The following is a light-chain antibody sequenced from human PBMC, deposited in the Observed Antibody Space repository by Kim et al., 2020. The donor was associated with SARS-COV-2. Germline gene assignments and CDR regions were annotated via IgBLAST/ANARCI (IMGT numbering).Light chain of an antibody. CDR2: GAS. V-gene: IGKV3-15*01. CDR1: QSVSSN. Sequence: EIVMTQSPATLSVSPGERATLSCRASQSVSSNLAWYQQKPGQAPRLLIYGASTRAIGIPARFRGSGSGTEFTLTISSLESGDFAVYYCQQYNKWLALGGGTKVDI. J-gene: IGKJ4*01. CDR3: QQYNKWLA.